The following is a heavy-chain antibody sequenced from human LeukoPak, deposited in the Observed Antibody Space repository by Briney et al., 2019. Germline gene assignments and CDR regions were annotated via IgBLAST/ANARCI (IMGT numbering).Heavy chain of an antibody. V-gene: IGHV4-34*01. J-gene: IGHJ6*03. CDR3: AREIKVALYYYYYMDV. CDR2: INHSGST. Sequence: SETLSLTCAVYGGSFSGYYWSWIRQPPGKGLEWIGEINHSGSTNYNPSLKSRVTISVDMSKNQFSLKLSSVTAADTAVYYCAREIKVALYYYYYMDVWGKGTTVTISS. CDR1: GGSFSGYY.